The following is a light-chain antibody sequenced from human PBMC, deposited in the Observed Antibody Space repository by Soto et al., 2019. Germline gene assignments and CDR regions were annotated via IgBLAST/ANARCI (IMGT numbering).Light chain of an antibody. CDR1: SSDVGGYDY. V-gene: IGLV2-8*01. Sequence: QSALTQPPSASGSPGQSVTISCTGTSSDVGGYDYVSWYQQHPGKAPKLMIYEVSKRPSGIPDRFSGSKSGNTASLTVSGLQAEDEADYYCGSYSGIINGVFGGGTKVTVL. J-gene: IGLJ3*02. CDR3: GSYSGIINGV. CDR2: EVS.